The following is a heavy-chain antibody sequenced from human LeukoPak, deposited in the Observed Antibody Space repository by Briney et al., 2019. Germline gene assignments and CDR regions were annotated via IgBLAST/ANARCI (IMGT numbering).Heavy chain of an antibody. CDR1: GYSISSGYF. J-gene: IGHJ4*02. D-gene: IGHD1-26*01. CDR2: IYHSGST. V-gene: IGHV4-38-2*02. CDR3: ARGQGRVGRWDRVNKADY. Sequence: PSETLSLTCIVSGYSISSGYFWGWIRQPPGKGLEWIGSIYHSGSTYYNPSLKSRVTISVDTSKNQFSLKLSSVTAADTAVYYCARGQGRVGRWDRVNKADYWGQGTLVTVSS.